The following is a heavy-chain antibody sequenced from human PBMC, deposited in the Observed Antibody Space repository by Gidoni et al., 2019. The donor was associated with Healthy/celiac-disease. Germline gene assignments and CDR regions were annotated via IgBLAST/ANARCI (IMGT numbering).Heavy chain of an antibody. CDR3: TRDPPLRVAARAIFYYYGMDV. Sequence: EVQLVESGGGLVQPGRSLRLSCTASGFTFGDYAMSWFRQAPGKGLDWVGFISSKAYGGTTEYAASVKGRFTISRDDSKSIAYLHMNSLKTEDTAVYYCTRDPPLRVAARAIFYYYGMDVWGQGTTVTVSS. CDR2: ISSKAYGGTT. CDR1: GFTFGDYA. D-gene: IGHD6-6*01. V-gene: IGHV3-49*03. J-gene: IGHJ6*02.